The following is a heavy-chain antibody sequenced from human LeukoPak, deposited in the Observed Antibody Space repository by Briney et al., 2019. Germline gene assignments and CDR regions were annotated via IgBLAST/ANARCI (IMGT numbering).Heavy chain of an antibody. Sequence: SVNVSCKASGGTFSSYAISWVRQAPGQGLEWMGGIIPFFGTANYAQKFQGRVTFTADESTNTAYMELSSLRSEDTAMYYCARDYIAARGLFDYWGQGTLVTVSS. V-gene: IGHV1-69*13. J-gene: IGHJ4*02. CDR3: ARDYIAARGLFDY. CDR2: IIPFFGTA. CDR1: GGTFSSYA. D-gene: IGHD6-6*01.